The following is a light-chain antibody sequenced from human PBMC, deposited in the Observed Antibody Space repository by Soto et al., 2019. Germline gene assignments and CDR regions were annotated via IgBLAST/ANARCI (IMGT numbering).Light chain of an antibody. CDR2: EGD. Sequence: QSALTQPASVSGSPGQSITISCSGTSSDVGSSNLVSWYQHHPGKAPKLIIFEGDRRPSGVSGRFSGSKSGNTASLTISGLQAEDEADYYCCSVARSSSFYAFGTGTKVTVL. J-gene: IGLJ1*01. CDR3: CSVARSSSFYA. CDR1: SSDVGSSNL. V-gene: IGLV2-23*01.